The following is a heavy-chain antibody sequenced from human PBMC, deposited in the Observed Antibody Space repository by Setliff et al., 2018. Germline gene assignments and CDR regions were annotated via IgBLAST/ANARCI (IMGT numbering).Heavy chain of an antibody. Sequence: RASVKVSCKTSGFVFTNYAITWVRQAPGQGLEWMGWISPIYGYTNYAQKFQDRVTITADTSTGTAYMELRSLTSDDTAVYYCARSPPNRGVGQGHYMDVWGIGTTVTVSS. CDR2: ISPIYGYT. CDR1: GFVFTNYA. V-gene: IGHV1-18*01. J-gene: IGHJ6*03. D-gene: IGHD1-26*01. CDR3: ARSPPNRGVGQGHYMDV.